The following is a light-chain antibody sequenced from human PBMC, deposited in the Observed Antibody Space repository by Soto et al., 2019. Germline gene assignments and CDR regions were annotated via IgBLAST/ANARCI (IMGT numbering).Light chain of an antibody. J-gene: IGKJ4*01. V-gene: IGKV3-20*01. CDR2: GAS. Sequence: EIVLTQSPGTLSLSPGERATLSCRASQSVSSSYLAWYQQKPGQVPCFFIYGASSRATGIPDRFSGSGSGTDFTLTISRLEPEDFAVYYCQQYGSSPSFGGGTKVDIK. CDR1: QSVSSSY. CDR3: QQYGSSPS.